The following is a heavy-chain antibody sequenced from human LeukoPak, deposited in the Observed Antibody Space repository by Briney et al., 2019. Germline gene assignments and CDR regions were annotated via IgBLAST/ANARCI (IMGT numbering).Heavy chain of an antibody. CDR2: IVVGSGNT. CDR3: AASHCGGDCYSDY. Sequence: SVKVSCKASGFTFTTSAMQWVRQARGQRLEWIGWIVVGSGNTNYAQKFQERVTITRDMSTSTAYMELSSLRSEDTAVYYCAASHCGGDCYSDYWGQGTLVTVSS. V-gene: IGHV1-58*02. J-gene: IGHJ4*02. CDR1: GFTFTTSA. D-gene: IGHD2-21*02.